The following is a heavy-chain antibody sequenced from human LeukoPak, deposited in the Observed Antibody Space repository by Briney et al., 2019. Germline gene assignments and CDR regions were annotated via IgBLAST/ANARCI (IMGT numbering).Heavy chain of an antibody. Sequence: SETLSLTCTVSGDSISRYYWSWIRQPPGRGLEWIAFIYYSGSTNYNPSLKRRVTISMDTSRNQFSLRLSSVTAADTAVYYCAKHLVATRPFFDYWGQGTLVTVST. CDR3: AKHLVATRPFFDY. J-gene: IGHJ4*02. CDR1: GDSISRYY. D-gene: IGHD5-12*01. V-gene: IGHV4-59*08. CDR2: IYYSGST.